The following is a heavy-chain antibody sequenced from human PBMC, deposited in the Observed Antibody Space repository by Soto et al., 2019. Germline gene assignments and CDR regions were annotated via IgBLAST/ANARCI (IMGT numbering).Heavy chain of an antibody. CDR2: INHSGST. J-gene: IGHJ5*02. CDR1: GGSFSGYY. CDR3: ARGAVVVAARFGWFDP. V-gene: IGHV4-34*01. D-gene: IGHD2-15*01. Sequence: QVQLQQWGAGLLKPSETLSLTCAVYGGSFSGYYWSWIRQPPGKGLEWIGEINHSGSTNYNPSLKSRVTISVDTSKNQFSLKLSSVTAADTAVYYCARGAVVVAARFGWFDPWGQGTLVTVSS.